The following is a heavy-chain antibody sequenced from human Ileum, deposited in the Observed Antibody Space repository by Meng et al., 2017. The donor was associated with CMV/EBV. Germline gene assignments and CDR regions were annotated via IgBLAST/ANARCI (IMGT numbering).Heavy chain of an antibody. CDR1: GFTFSSST. CDR3: VRGDTRDF. J-gene: IGHJ4*02. Sequence: LRLSCAASGFTFSSSTMNWVRQAPGEGLEWVSSISSDGGYSPYADSVRGRFTISRDNAKDLLYLQMDSLRAEDTAVYYCVRGDTRDFWGQGTLVTVSS. V-gene: IGHV3-21*06. CDR2: ISSDGGYS.